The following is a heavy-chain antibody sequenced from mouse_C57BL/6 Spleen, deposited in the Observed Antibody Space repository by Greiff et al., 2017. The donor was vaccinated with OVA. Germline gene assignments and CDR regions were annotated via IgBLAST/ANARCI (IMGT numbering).Heavy chain of an antibody. J-gene: IGHJ4*01. CDR2: ISSGGDYI. CDR1: GFTFSSYA. D-gene: IGHD2-1*01. Sequence: EVQLVESGEGLVKPGGSLKLSCAASGFTFSSYAMSWVRQTPEKRLEWVAYISSGGDYIYYADTVKGRFTISRDNARNTLYLQMSSLKSEDTAMYYCTREVYYGNLYYAMDYWGQGTSVTVSS. CDR3: TREVYYGNLYYAMDY. V-gene: IGHV5-9-1*02.